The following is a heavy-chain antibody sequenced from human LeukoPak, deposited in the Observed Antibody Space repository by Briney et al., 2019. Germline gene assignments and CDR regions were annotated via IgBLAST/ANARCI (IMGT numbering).Heavy chain of an antibody. Sequence: GESLKISCKGSGYSFTTHWIAWVRQMPGKGLEWMGIIYPGDSDTRYSPSFQGQVTISADKSISTAYLQWSSLKASDTAMYYCAKYYGSGSYGDAFDIWGQGTMVTVSS. D-gene: IGHD3-10*01. CDR1: GYSFTTHW. V-gene: IGHV5-51*01. CDR2: IYPGDSDT. CDR3: AKYYGSGSYGDAFDI. J-gene: IGHJ3*02.